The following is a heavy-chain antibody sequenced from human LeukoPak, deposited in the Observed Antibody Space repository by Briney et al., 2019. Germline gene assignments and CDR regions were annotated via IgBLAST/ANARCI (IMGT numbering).Heavy chain of an antibody. D-gene: IGHD6-19*01. V-gene: IGHV3-53*04. Sequence: GGSLRLSCAASGLTVSSNYLSWVRQAPGKGLDWVSVVYSGGSTYYADSVKGRFTISRHNSRITLSIQMNSLRAEDTTVNSCARGLRYSTGWYVFDYWGQGTLVIVSS. CDR2: VYSGGST. CDR1: GLTVSSNY. J-gene: IGHJ4*02. CDR3: ARGLRYSTGWYVFDY.